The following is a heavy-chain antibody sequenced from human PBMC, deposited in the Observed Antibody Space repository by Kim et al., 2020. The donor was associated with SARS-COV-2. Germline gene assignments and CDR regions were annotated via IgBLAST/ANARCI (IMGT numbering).Heavy chain of an antibody. CDR3: ARASFFYDSSGYHFDY. J-gene: IGHJ4*02. D-gene: IGHD3-22*01. CDR1: GGTFSSYA. V-gene: IGHV1-69*04. CDR2: IIPMFGIA. Sequence: SVKVSCKASGGTFSSYAISWVRQAPGQGLEWMGRIIPMFGIANYAQKFQGRVTITADKSTSTAYMELSSLRSEDTAVYYCARASFFYDSSGYHFDYWDQ.